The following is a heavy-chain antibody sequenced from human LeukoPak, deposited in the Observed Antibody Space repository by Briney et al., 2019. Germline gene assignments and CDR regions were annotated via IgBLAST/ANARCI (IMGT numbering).Heavy chain of an antibody. CDR1: GYSISSGHY. Sequence: PSETLSLTCTVSGYSISSGHYWGWIRQPPGKGLEWIGTIYQSGSTYYNPSLKSRVTISIDTSKNQFSLKLNSVTVADTAVYYCARTYYYGSGSYYDSRDGFDIWGQGTMVTVSS. V-gene: IGHV4-38-2*02. CDR2: IYQSGST. J-gene: IGHJ3*02. D-gene: IGHD3-10*01. CDR3: ARTYYYGSGSYYDSRDGFDI.